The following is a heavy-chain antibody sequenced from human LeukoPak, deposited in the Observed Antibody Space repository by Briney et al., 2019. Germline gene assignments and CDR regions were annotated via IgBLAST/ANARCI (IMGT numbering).Heavy chain of an antibody. V-gene: IGHV3-74*01. CDR3: VRAIIGSFDY. CDR2: INSDGSIT. CDR1: GFTISNYW. D-gene: IGHD3-10*01. Sequence: PGGSLRLSCAASGFTISNYWTHWVRQAPGKGLVWVSRINSDGSITTYADSVKGRFTMSRDNAKDTLYLQMNSLRAEDTAVYYCVRAIIGSFDYWGQGTLVTVSS. J-gene: IGHJ4*02.